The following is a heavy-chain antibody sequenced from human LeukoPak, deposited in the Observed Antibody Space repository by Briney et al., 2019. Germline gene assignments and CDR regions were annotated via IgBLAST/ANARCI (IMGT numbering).Heavy chain of an antibody. Sequence: ASVKVSCKASGGTFSSYAISWVRQAPGQGLEWMGGIIPIFGTANYAQKFQGRVTITADESTGTAYMELSSLRSEDTAVYYCAQSRGYYDSSGYYYALDYWGQGTLVTVSS. CDR3: AQSRGYYDSSGYYYALDY. CDR1: GGTFSSYA. D-gene: IGHD3-22*01. V-gene: IGHV1-69*13. J-gene: IGHJ4*02. CDR2: IIPIFGTA.